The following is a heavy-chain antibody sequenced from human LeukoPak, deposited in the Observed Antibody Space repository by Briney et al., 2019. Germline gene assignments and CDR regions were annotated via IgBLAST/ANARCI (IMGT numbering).Heavy chain of an antibody. J-gene: IGHJ4*02. V-gene: IGHV1-2*02. CDR2: INSNSGGT. Sequence: ASVKVSCKASGYTFTGYHVHWVRQAPGQGLEWMGWINSNSGGTKYTQRFQGRVTMTRDTPISTTYMELSRLRSDDTAVYYCASYDSEGFFAYWGQGSLVTVSS. CDR3: ASYDSEGFFAY. CDR1: GYTFTGYH. D-gene: IGHD3-16*01.